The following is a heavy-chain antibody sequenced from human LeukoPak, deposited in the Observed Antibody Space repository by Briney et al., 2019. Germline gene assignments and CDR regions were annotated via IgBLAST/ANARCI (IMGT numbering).Heavy chain of an antibody. Sequence: GGSLRLSCAASGFTFSSYAMHWVRQAPGKGLEWVAVISYDGSNKYYADSVKGRFTISRDNSKNTLYLQMNSLRAEDTAVYYCARSGYSYVDIRFDYWGQGTLATVSS. CDR3: ARSGYSYVDIRFDY. V-gene: IGHV3-30-3*01. CDR2: ISYDGSNK. CDR1: GFTFSSYA. D-gene: IGHD5-18*01. J-gene: IGHJ4*02.